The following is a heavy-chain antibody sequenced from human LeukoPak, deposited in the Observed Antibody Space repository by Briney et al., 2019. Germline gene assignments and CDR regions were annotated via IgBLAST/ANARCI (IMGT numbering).Heavy chain of an antibody. D-gene: IGHD2-15*01. CDR3: ARGRLTCSGGSCYSWYFDL. V-gene: IGHV3-48*02. CDR2: ISSSGTTI. J-gene: IGHJ2*01. Sequence: GRCLRPAVAASGFTFGSYSMNWVRQAPGKGRGLGSIISSSGTTIYYADSVKGRLPISRDNAKNSLYLQLNSLRDEDTAVYYCARGRLTCSGGSCYSWYFDLWGRGTLVTVSS. CDR1: GFTFGSYS.